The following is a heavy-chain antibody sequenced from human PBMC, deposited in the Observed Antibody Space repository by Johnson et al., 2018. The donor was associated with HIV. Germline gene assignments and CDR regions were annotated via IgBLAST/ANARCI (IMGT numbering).Heavy chain of an antibody. CDR1: GFTFDDYG. D-gene: IGHD3-22*01. CDR3: AKDNDISGYYYHHALDL. Sequence: EVQLVESGGGLIQPGGSLRLSCAASGFTFDDYGMSWVRQAPGKGLEWVSGINWNGGSTGYADSVKGRFTISRDNAKNSLYLQMNSLRPEDTSLYYCAKDNDISGYYYHHALDLWCQGTMVTVSS. CDR2: INWNGGST. J-gene: IGHJ3*01. V-gene: IGHV3-20*04.